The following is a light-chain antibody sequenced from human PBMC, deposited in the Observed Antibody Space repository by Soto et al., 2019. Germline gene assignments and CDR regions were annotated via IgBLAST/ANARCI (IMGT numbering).Light chain of an antibody. CDR2: DVT. CDR1: SSDVGGYDF. J-gene: IGLJ3*02. Sequence: QSVLTQPASVSGSPGQSITISCTGTSSDVGGYDFVSWYQQHPGKAPKLTIYDVTKRTSGVPNRFSGAKSGNSASLTISGLRAEDEADYYCCSYAGSYNLGVFGGGTKLTVL. CDR3: CSYAGSYNLGV. V-gene: IGLV2-14*03.